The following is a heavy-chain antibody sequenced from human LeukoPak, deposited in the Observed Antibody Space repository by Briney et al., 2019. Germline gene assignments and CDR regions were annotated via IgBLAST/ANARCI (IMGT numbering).Heavy chain of an antibody. CDR3: ARDGYYYDSSGYYYVVLDY. CDR2: IYYSGST. D-gene: IGHD3-22*01. V-gene: IGHV4-59*01. Sequence: SETLSLTCTVSGGSISSYYWSWIRQPPGKGLEWIGYIYYSGSTNYNPSLKSRVTISVDTSKNQFSLKLSSVTAADTAVYYCARDGYYYDSSGYYYVVLDYWGQGTLVTVSS. J-gene: IGHJ4*02. CDR1: GGSISSYY.